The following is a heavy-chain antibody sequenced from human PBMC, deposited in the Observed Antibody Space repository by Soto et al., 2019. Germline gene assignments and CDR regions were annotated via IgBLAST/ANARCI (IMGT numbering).Heavy chain of an antibody. J-gene: IGHJ3*02. CDR1: GYTFTSYY. CDR2: INPSGGST. D-gene: IGHD3-9*01. V-gene: IGHV1-46*01. Sequence: RASVKVSCKASGYTFTSYYMHWVRQAPGQGLEWMGIINPSGGSTSYAQKFQSRVTMTRDTSTSTVYMELSSLRSEDTAVYYCARSDWYYDILTGRTDAFDIWGQGTMVTVSS. CDR3: ARSDWYYDILTGRTDAFDI.